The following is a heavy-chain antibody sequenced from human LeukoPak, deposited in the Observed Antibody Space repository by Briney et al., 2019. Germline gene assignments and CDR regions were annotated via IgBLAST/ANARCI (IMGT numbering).Heavy chain of an antibody. Sequence: GGSLRLSCAASGFTVSSIHMVWVRQAPGKGLEWVSSISSSSSYIYYADSVKGRFTISRDNAKNSLYLQMNSLRAEDTAVYYCARERGYYYDSSGSRGWFDPWGQGTLVTVSS. D-gene: IGHD3-22*01. CDR1: GFTVSSIH. CDR3: ARERGYYYDSSGSRGWFDP. J-gene: IGHJ5*02. V-gene: IGHV3-21*04. CDR2: ISSSSSYI.